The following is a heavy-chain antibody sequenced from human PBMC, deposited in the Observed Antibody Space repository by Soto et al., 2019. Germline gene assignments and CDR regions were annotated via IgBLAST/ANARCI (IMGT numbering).Heavy chain of an antibody. D-gene: IGHD5-18*01. CDR1: GFSLSTSGVG. CDR2: IYWNDDK. CDR3: AHSLDTATVGNAFDI. V-gene: IGHV2-5*01. Sequence: VAGPTLVNPTQTLTLTCTFSGFSLSTSGVGVGWIRQPPGKALEWLALIYWNDDKRYSPSLKSRLTITKDTSKNQVVLTMTNMDPVDTATYYCAHSLDTATVGNAFDIWGQGTMVTVSS. J-gene: IGHJ3*02.